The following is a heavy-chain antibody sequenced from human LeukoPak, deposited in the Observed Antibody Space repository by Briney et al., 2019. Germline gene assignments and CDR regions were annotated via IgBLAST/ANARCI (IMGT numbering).Heavy chain of an antibody. Sequence: SETLSLTCTVSGDSISSYYWHWIRQPPGKRREWIGYIHYSGSTNYNPSLKSRLVTSVDTSKNQFSLRLSSVTAADTAVYYCARGRGSYFDYWGQGTLVTVSS. CDR2: IHYSGST. D-gene: IGHD3-16*01. V-gene: IGHV4-59*01. CDR3: ARGRGSYFDY. CDR1: GDSISSYY. J-gene: IGHJ4*02.